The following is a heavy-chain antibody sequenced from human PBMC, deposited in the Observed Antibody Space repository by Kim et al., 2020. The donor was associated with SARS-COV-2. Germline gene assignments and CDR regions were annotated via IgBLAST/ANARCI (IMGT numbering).Heavy chain of an antibody. CDR3: ARGKGSGNFDY. Sequence: SVKVSCKASGGTFSSYAISWVRQAPGQGLEWMGGIIPIFGTANYAQKFQGRVTITADKSTSTAYMELSSLRSEDTVVYYCARGKGSGNFDYWGQGTLVTVSS. CDR2: IIPIFGTA. V-gene: IGHV1-69*06. D-gene: IGHD3-10*01. CDR1: GGTFSSYA. J-gene: IGHJ4*02.